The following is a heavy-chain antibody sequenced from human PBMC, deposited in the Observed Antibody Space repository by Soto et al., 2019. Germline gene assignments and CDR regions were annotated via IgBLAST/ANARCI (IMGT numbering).Heavy chain of an antibody. CDR3: ARERMVRGVGSMDV. D-gene: IGHD3-10*01. Sequence: QVQLVESGGGVVQPGRSLRLSCAASGFTFSSYAMHWVRQAPGKGLEWVAVISYDGSNKYYADSVKGRFTISRDNSKNTLYLQMNRLRAEDTAGYYCARERMVRGVGSMDVWGQGTTVTVSS. CDR1: GFTFSSYA. J-gene: IGHJ6*02. V-gene: IGHV3-30-3*01. CDR2: ISYDGSNK.